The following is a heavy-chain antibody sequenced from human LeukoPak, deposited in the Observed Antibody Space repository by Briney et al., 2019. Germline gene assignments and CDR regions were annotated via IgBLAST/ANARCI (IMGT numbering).Heavy chain of an antibody. D-gene: IGHD2-21*01. J-gene: IGHJ4*02. CDR2: ISGSGGST. Sequence: GGSLRLSCAASGFTFSSYAMIWVRQAPGKGLEWVSAISGSGGSTFYADSVKGRFTISRDNSKNTLYLQMNSLRVEDTAVYYCCGASFDYWGQGTLVTVSS. V-gene: IGHV3-23*01. CDR3: CGASFDY. CDR1: GFTFSSYA.